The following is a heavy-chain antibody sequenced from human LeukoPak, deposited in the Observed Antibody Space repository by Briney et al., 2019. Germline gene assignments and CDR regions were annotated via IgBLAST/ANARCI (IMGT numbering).Heavy chain of an antibody. J-gene: IGHJ4*02. V-gene: IGHV3-30*14. CDR1: GFTFNNYA. D-gene: IGHD3-10*01. CDR3: ARDYKADF. Sequence: GGSLRLSCAASGFTFNNYAIHWVRQAPGKGLEWVSAIDIYATKTNYADSVKGRFTISRDNSKNTLYLQMNSLRGEDTAIYYCARDYKADFWGQGTLVTVSS. CDR2: IDIYATKT.